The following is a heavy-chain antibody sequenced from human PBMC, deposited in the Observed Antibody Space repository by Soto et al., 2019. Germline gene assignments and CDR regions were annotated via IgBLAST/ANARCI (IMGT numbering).Heavy chain of an antibody. CDR1: GGSISSGDYY. CDR2: IYDSGST. CDR3: ARGNGSPHYGMDV. Sequence: QVQLQESGPQLVKPSQTLSLTCSGSGGSISSGDYYWGWIRQPPGKGLVWIWYIYDSGSTYYNSALKSRVTLSIDTSKKQSSLKLSALTAADTAVYYCARGNGSPHYGMDVWGQGSTVTVSS. D-gene: IGHD1-1*01. V-gene: IGHV4-30-4*01. J-gene: IGHJ6*01.